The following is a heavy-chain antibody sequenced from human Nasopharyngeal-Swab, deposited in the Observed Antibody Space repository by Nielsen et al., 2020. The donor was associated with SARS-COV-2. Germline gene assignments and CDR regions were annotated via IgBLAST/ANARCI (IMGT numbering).Heavy chain of an antibody. Sequence: GESLKISCTASGFTFGDYAMSWFRQAPGKGLEWVGFIRSKAYGGTTEYAASVKGRFTISRDDSKSIAYLQMNSLKTEDTAVYYCTRDFLEQLDHYYYYGMDVWGQGTTVTVSS. CDR3: TRDFLEQLDHYYYYGMDV. V-gene: IGHV3-49*03. CDR1: GFTFGDYA. J-gene: IGHJ6*02. CDR2: IRSKAYGGTT. D-gene: IGHD1/OR15-1a*01.